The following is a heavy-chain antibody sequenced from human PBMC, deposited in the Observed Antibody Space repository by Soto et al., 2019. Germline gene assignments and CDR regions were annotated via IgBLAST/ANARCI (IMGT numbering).Heavy chain of an antibody. CDR2: VSAYNGNT. CDR3: ARVGTKRIAARPDY. D-gene: IGHD6-6*01. Sequence: GASVKVSCKASGYTFTSYGISWVRQAPGQGLEWMGWVSAYNGNTNYAQKLQGRVTMTTDTSTSTAYMELRSLRSDDTAVYYCARVGTKRIAARPDYWGQGTLVTVSS. CDR1: GYTFTSYG. J-gene: IGHJ4*02. V-gene: IGHV1-18*04.